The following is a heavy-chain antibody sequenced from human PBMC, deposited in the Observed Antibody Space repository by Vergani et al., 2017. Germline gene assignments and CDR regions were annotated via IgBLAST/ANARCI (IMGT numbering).Heavy chain of an antibody. CDR3: AGASSNFGVVIRSQTYYYGMDV. J-gene: IGHJ6*02. V-gene: IGHV1-69*18. D-gene: IGHD3-3*01. Sequence: QVQLVQSGAEVKKPGSSVKVSCKASGGTFSSYAISWVRQAPGQGLEWMGRIIPIFGTANYAQKFQGRVTITADESTSTAYMELSSLRSEDTAVYYCAGASSNFGVVIRSQTYYYGMDVWGQGTTVTVSS. CDR1: GGTFSSYA. CDR2: IIPIFGTA.